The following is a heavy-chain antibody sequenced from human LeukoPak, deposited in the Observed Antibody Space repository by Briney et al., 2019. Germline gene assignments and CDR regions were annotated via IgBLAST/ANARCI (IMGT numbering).Heavy chain of an antibody. V-gene: IGHV1-46*01. CDR1: GGTFSSYA. J-gene: IGHJ4*02. Sequence: ASVKVSCKASGGTFSSYAISWVRQAPGQGLEWMGIINPSGGSTSYAQKFQGRVTMTRDTSTSTVYMELSSLRSEDTAVYYCARDNCSGGSCLGYFDHWGQGTLVTVSS. D-gene: IGHD2-15*01. CDR2: INPSGGST. CDR3: ARDNCSGGSCLGYFDH.